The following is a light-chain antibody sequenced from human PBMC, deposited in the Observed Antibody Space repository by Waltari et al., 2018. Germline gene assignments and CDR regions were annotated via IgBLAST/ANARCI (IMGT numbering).Light chain of an antibody. CDR1: QSVSSN. Sequence: ETVMTQSPATLSVSPGARATLTCRASQSVSSNLAWYQQKPGQAPRPLIYGASTRATGIPARFSGSGSGTEFTLTISSLQSEDFAVYYCQQYNSWPRTLGQGTKVEIK. V-gene: IGKV3-15*01. J-gene: IGKJ1*01. CDR3: QQYNSWPRT. CDR2: GAS.